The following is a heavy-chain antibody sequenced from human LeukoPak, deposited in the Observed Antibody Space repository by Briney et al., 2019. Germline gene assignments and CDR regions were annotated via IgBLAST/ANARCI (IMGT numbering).Heavy chain of an antibody. Sequence: GGSLRLSCAASGFTFSSYAMSWVRQAPGKGLEWVSAISGSGGSTYYADSVKGRFTISRDNSKNTLYLQMNSLRAEDTAVYYCAEDQVGVGATHYFDYWGQGTLVTVSS. CDR3: AEDQVGVGATHYFDY. V-gene: IGHV3-23*01. CDR1: GFTFSSYA. J-gene: IGHJ4*02. CDR2: ISGSGGST. D-gene: IGHD1-26*01.